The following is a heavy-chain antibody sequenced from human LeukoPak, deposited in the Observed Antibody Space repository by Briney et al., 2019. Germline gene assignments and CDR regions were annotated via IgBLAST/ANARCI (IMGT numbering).Heavy chain of an antibody. CDR1: GSMYNYY. CDR2: VHYSGST. V-gene: IGHV4-59*08. CDR3: ARHISSGGTYAHFDY. D-gene: IGHD1-26*01. Sequence: ASETLSLTCTVSGSMYNYYWSWIRPPPGKGLEWIGYVHYSGSTSYNPSLKSRVTMSLDTSKNQVSLKLNSVTAADTAVYYCARHISSGGTYAHFDYWGQGTLVTVSS. J-gene: IGHJ4*02.